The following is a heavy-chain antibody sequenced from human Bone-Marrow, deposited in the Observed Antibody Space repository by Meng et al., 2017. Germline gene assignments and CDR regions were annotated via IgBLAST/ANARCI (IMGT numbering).Heavy chain of an antibody. D-gene: IGHD3-10*01. CDR1: GYTFTSYA. Sequence: ASVKVSCKASGYTFTSYAMHWVRQAPGQRLEWMGWINAGNGNTKYSQKFQGRVTMTRDTSISTAYMELSRLRSDDTAVYYCARVESITMVRGVIITNWFDPWGQGTLVTVSS. J-gene: IGHJ5*02. CDR2: INAGNGNT. V-gene: IGHV1-3*01. CDR3: ARVESITMVRGVIITNWFDP.